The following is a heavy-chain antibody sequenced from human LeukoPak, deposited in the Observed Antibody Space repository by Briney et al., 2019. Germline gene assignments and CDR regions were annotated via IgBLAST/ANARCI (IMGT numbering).Heavy chain of an antibody. CDR3: ARDYAPFIVVVPAANFDY. J-gene: IGHJ4*02. Sequence: GASVKVSCKASGYTFTSYGISWVRQAPGQGLEWMGWISAYNGNTNYAQKLQGRVTMTTDTSTSTAYMELRSLRSDGTAVYYCARDYAPFIVVVPAANFDYWGQGTLVTVSS. D-gene: IGHD2-2*01. V-gene: IGHV1-18*01. CDR1: GYTFTSYG. CDR2: ISAYNGNT.